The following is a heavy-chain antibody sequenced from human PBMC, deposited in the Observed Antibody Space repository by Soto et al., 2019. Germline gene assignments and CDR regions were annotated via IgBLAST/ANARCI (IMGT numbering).Heavy chain of an antibody. V-gene: IGHV3-33*06. J-gene: IGHJ4*02. CDR2: IWYDGSNT. D-gene: IGHD2-2*01. CDR1: GFFFRDFG. Sequence: PGGSLRLSCVASGFFFRDFGMHWVRQAPGKGLEWVSVIWYDGSNTYQGESVKGRFTMSRDNSKNTLYLQMNSLRPEDTAVYYCAKVLDMTTRILTTTTTCYANFDYWGQGALVTV. CDR3: AKVLDMTTRILTTTTTCYANFDY.